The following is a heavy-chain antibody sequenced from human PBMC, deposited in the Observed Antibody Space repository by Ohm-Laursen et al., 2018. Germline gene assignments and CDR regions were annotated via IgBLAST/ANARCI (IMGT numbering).Heavy chain of an antibody. CDR1: GGSVSSGSYY. Sequence: SDTLSLTCTVSGGSVSSGSYYWSRIRQPPGKGLEWIGYIYYSGSTNYNPSLKSRVTISVDTSKNQFSLKLSSVTAADTAVYYCARGATSFTVTTYYFDYWGQGTLVTVSS. CDR3: ARGATSFTVTTYYFDY. V-gene: IGHV4-61*01. CDR2: IYYSGST. J-gene: IGHJ4*02. D-gene: IGHD4-11*01.